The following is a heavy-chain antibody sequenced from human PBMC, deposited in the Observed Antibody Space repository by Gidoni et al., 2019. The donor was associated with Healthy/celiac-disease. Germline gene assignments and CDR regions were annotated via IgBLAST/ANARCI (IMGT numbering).Heavy chain of an antibody. Sequence: QVQLQESGPGLVKPSQTLSLTCTVSGGSIRSGSYYWSWIRQPAGKGLEWIGRIYTSGSTNYDPSLKSRVTISVDTSKNQFSLKLSSVTAADTAVYYCARAEAIAVAGFDYWGQGTLVTVSS. J-gene: IGHJ4*02. CDR1: GGSIRSGSYY. D-gene: IGHD6-19*01. V-gene: IGHV4-61*02. CDR2: IYTSGST. CDR3: ARAEAIAVAGFDY.